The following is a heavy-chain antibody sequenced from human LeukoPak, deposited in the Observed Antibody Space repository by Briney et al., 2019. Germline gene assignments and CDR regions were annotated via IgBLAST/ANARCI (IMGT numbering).Heavy chain of an antibody. J-gene: IGHJ1*01. CDR3: ARDEGYFQH. V-gene: IGHV3-21*01. CDR1: GFTVSSYS. Sequence: GRSLRLSCAAAGFTVSSYSMNWVRQAPGKGLEWVSSISSSSSYKYYADSVKSRFTISSDNNKNSLYLQINTLRADNTAVYYCARDEGYFQHWGQGTLVTVSS. CDR2: ISSSSSYK.